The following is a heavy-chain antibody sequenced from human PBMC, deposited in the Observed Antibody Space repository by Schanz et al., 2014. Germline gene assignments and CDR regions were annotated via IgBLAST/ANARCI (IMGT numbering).Heavy chain of an antibody. J-gene: IGHJ4*02. Sequence: VQLVESGGGLVQPGGSLRLSCAASGFTFSDYYMSWIRQAPGKGLEWVSYISSSGSYTNYADSVKGRFTTSRDNGKKSMYLQMNSLRAEDTAVYYCARLDSSSWYPRYGGQGTLVTVSS. CDR2: ISSSGSYT. D-gene: IGHD6-13*01. CDR3: ARLDSSSWYPRY. V-gene: IGHV3-11*05. CDR1: GFTFSDYY.